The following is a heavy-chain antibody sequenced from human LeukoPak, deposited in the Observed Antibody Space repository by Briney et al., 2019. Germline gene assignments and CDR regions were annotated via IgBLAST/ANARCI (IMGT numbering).Heavy chain of an antibody. CDR1: GFTFSDYY. V-gene: IGHV3-11*01. CDR2: ISSSGST. Sequence: GGSLRLSCAASGFTFSDYYMSWIRQAPGKGLEWVSYISSSGSTYYADSVKGRFTISRDNSKNTLYLQMNSLRAEDTAVYYCAKDSPGLWGQGTMVTVSS. CDR3: AKDSPGL. J-gene: IGHJ3*01.